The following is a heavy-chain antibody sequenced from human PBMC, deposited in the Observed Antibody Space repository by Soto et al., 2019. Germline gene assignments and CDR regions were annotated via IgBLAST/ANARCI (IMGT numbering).Heavy chain of an antibody. CDR2: ISWNSGSI. V-gene: IGHV3-9*01. J-gene: IGHJ6*02. D-gene: IGHD2-8*02. CDR3: AKDKDGTEYDGMDV. Sequence: EVQLVESGGGMVQPGRSLRLSCAASGFTFDDYAMHWVRQAPGKGLEWVSGISWNSGSIGYADSVKGRFTISRDNAKNALYLQMNRLRAEDTALYYCAKDKDGTEYDGMDVWGQGTTVTVSS. CDR1: GFTFDDYA.